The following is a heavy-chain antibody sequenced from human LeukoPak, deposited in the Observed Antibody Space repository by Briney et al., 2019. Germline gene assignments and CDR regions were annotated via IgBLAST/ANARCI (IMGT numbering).Heavy chain of an antibody. V-gene: IGHV3-7*01. CDR2: IKQDGSEK. CDR1: GFTFSSYW. J-gene: IGHJ4*02. CDR3: PNPYYTFWSGYYPPDY. D-gene: IGHD3-3*01. Sequence: GGSLRLSCAASGFTFSSYWMSWVRQAPGKGLEWVANIKQDGSEKYYVGSVKGRFTISRDNAKNSLYLQMNSRRPEDTAVYYCPNPYYTFWSGYYPPDYSGQGTLVTASS.